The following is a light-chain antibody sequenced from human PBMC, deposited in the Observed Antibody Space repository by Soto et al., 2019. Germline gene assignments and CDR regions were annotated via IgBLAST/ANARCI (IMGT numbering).Light chain of an antibody. Sequence: QSVLTQPPSASGSPGQSVTISCTGTSSDVGAYNYVCWYQQHPGKAPKLIISEVTKRPSGVPDRFSGSKSGNTASLTVTGLQAEDEADYYCSSYAGRNNPWVFGGGTKLTVL. V-gene: IGLV2-8*01. CDR2: EVT. J-gene: IGLJ3*02. CDR1: SSDVGAYNY. CDR3: SSYAGRNNPWV.